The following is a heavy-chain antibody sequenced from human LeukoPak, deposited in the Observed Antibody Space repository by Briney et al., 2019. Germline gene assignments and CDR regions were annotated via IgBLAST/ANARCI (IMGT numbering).Heavy chain of an antibody. J-gene: IGHJ5*02. CDR2: IYPGDSDT. CDR1: GYSFTSYW. Sequence: GESLKISCKGSGYSFTSYWIGWVRQMPGKGLERMGIIYPGDSDTRYSPSFQGQVTISADKSISTAYLQWSSLKASDTAMYYCARRGLRFLSWTGWFDPWGQGTLVTVSS. D-gene: IGHD3-3*01. CDR3: ARRGLRFLSWTGWFDP. V-gene: IGHV5-51*01.